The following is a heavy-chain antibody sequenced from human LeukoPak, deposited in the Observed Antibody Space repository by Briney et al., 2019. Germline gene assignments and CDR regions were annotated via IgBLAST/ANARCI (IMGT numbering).Heavy chain of an antibody. D-gene: IGHD2/OR15-2a*01. J-gene: IGHJ4*02. CDR3: SSQPAVIDLDF. Sequence: GGSLRLSCAASGFSLSSYWMTWVRQVPGKGRAWVANIKPYGSGKHYVDCVKGRFTISRDNAKSSLYLQMDSLRVEDTAVYYCSSQPAVIDLDFWGQGALVTVSS. V-gene: IGHV3-7*01. CDR2: IKPYGSGK. CDR1: GFSLSSYW.